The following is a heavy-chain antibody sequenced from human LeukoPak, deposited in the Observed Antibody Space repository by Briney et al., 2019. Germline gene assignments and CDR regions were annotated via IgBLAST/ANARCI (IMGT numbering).Heavy chain of an antibody. CDR1: GYTFTGYY. J-gene: IGHJ4*02. D-gene: IGHD3-22*01. V-gene: IGHV1-2*02. Sequence: ASVKVSCKASGYTFTGYYMRWVRQAPGQGLEWMGWINPNSGGTNYAQKFQGRVTMTRDTSISTAYMELSRLRSDDTAVYYCARRTGRSWYYDSSGPNFDYWGQGTLVTVSS. CDR2: INPNSGGT. CDR3: ARRTGRSWYYDSSGPNFDY.